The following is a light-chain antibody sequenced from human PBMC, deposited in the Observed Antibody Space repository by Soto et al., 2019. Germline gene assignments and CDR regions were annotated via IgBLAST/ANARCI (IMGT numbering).Light chain of an antibody. CDR2: DAS. CDR1: QSVSSY. J-gene: IGKJ3*01. Sequence: EIVLTQSPATLSLSPGERATLSCRASQSVSSYLAWYQQKPGQAPRLLIYDASNRATGIPARFSGIGSGTDFTLTICCREPKDCAVYYCPQRSNLPGTFGPRTKVDIK. CDR3: PQRSNLPGT. V-gene: IGKV3-11*01.